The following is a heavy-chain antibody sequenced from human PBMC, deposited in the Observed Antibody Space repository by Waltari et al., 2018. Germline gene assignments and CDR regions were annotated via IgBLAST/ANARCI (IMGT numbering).Heavy chain of an antibody. V-gene: IGHV3-23*01. Sequence: EVQLLESGGGLVQPGGSLRLSCAVSGFTLRAPAISWVRQPPGKGLEWVSAITGIGNIHYADSVRGRFTISRDISQNTVFLQLSSLRAEDTALYYCARDVPPATAGTMFDYRGRGTLVTVSS. CDR1: GFTLRAPA. CDR2: ITGIGNI. D-gene: IGHD6-19*01. J-gene: IGHJ4*02. CDR3: ARDVPPATAGTMFDY.